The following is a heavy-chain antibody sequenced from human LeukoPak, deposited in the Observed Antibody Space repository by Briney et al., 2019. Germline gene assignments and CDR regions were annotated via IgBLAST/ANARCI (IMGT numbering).Heavy chain of an antibody. CDR2: ISAYNGNT. D-gene: IGHD4-17*01. Sequence: ASVKVPCKASGYTFTSYGISWVRQAPGQGLEWMGWISAYNGNTNYAQKLQGRVTMTTDTSTSTAYMELRSLRSDDTAVYYCARLYGDYRSALLPSPYFDYWGQGTLVTVSS. CDR1: GYTFTSYG. CDR3: ARLYGDYRSALLPSPYFDY. J-gene: IGHJ4*02. V-gene: IGHV1-18*01.